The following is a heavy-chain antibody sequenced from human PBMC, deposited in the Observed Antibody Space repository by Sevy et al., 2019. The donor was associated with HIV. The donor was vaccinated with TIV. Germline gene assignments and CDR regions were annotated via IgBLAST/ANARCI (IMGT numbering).Heavy chain of an antibody. CDR1: GFTINNYV. Sequence: GGSLRLSCAASGFTINNYVMNWVRQAPGKGLEWVSVISHGGGTTYYADSVKVRFTISRNDSKDTGYLEMNSLRAEDTAVDYCVRRYFPSAPPALDYWGQGTLVTVSS. CDR3: VRRYFPSAPPALDY. CDR2: ISHGGGTT. D-gene: IGHD1-26*01. J-gene: IGHJ4*02. V-gene: IGHV3-23*01.